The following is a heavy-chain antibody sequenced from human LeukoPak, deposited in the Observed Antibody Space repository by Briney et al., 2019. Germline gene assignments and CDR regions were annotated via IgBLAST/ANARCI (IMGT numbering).Heavy chain of an antibody. V-gene: IGHV3-21*01. D-gene: IGHD2-2*01. CDR2: ISSSSSYI. CDR1: GFTFSSYS. CDR3: ATRMIDIVVVPAARPPY. Sequence: GSLRLSCAASGFTFSSYSMNWVRQAPGKGLEWVSSISSSSSYIYYADSVKGRFTISRDNAKNSLYLQMNSLRAEDTAVYYCATRMIDIVVVPAARPPYWGQGTLVTVSS. J-gene: IGHJ4*02.